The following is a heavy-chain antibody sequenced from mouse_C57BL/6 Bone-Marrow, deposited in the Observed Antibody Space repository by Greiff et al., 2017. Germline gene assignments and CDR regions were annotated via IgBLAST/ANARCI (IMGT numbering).Heavy chain of an antibody. CDR3: ARPLLNWDGFYYFDY. CDR1: GFTFSDYG. J-gene: IGHJ2*01. Sequence: VQLQQSGGGLVKPGGSLKLSCAASGFTFSDYGMHWVRQAPEKGLEWVAYISSGSSTIYYADTVKGRFTISRDNAKNTLFLQMTSLRSEDTAMYYCARPLLNWDGFYYFDYWGQGTTLTVSS. V-gene: IGHV5-17*01. D-gene: IGHD4-1*02. CDR2: ISSGSSTI.